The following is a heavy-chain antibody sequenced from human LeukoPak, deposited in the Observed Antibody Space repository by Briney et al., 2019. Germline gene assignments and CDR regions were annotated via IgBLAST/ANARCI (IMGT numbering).Heavy chain of an antibody. J-gene: IGHJ4*02. D-gene: IGHD1-1*01. V-gene: IGHV4-61*09. CDR1: GGSISSGSYY. CDR2: IYSSGST. CDR3: ARLSRNNWKPSVLLH. Sequence: SSETLSLTCTVSGGSISSGSYYWTWVRQPAGKGLEWIGHIYSSGSTNYNPSLKSRVTISVDTSKNQFSLRLNSVTAADTAVYYCARLSRNNWKPSVLLHWGQGTLVTVSS.